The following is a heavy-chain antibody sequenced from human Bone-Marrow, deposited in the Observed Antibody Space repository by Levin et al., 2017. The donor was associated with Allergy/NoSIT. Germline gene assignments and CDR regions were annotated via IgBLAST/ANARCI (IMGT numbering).Heavy chain of an antibody. CDR2: IWYDGSDK. CDR1: GFTFSSYG. CDR3: AKAVAGTGTPHL. J-gene: IGHJ4*02. D-gene: IGHD6-19*01. V-gene: IGHV3-33*06. Sequence: SLKISCAASGFTFSSYGMHWVRQAPGKGLEWVAVIWYDGSDKYYVDSVKGRFTISRDNSKKTLYLQMNSLRAEDTAVYYCAKAVAGTGTPHLWGQGTLVTVSS.